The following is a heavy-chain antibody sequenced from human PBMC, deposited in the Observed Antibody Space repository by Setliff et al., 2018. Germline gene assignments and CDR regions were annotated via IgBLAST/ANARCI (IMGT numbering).Heavy chain of an antibody. CDR1: GFTFSSYS. J-gene: IGHJ6*03. D-gene: IGHD3-3*01. CDR3: ARDPGWRTLFYYYYYMDV. Sequence: GGSLRLSCAASGFTFSSYSMNWVRQAPGKGLEWVSYISSSSSTIYYADSAKGRFTISRDNAKNSLYLQMNSLRAEDTAVYYCARDPGWRTLFYYYYYMDVWGKGTTVTVSS. V-gene: IGHV3-48*01. CDR2: ISSSSSTI.